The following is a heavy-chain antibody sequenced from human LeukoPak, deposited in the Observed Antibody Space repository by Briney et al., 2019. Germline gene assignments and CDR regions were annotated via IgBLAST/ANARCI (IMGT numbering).Heavy chain of an antibody. V-gene: IGHV3-48*01. D-gene: IGHD1-26*01. CDR2: ISSSSSTI. J-gene: IGHJ3*02. CDR3: ARWDRDAFDI. CDR1: GFTFSSYS. Sequence: PGGSLRLSCAASGFTFSSYSMNWVRQAPGKGLEWVSYISSSSSTIYHADSVKGRFTISRDNAKNSLYLQMNSLRAEDTAVYYCARWDRDAFDIWGQGTMVTVSS.